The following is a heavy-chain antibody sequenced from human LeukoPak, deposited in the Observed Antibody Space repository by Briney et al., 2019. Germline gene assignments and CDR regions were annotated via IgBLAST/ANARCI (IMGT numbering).Heavy chain of an antibody. Sequence: SETLSLTCAVSGYSISSGYYWGWIRQPPGKGLEWIGSIYHSGSTYYNPSLKSRVTISVDTSKNQFSLKPSSVTAADTAVYYCARQDISTGYPRDAFDIWGQGTMVTVSS. D-gene: IGHD3-9*01. CDR1: GYSISSGYY. CDR3: ARQDISTGYPRDAFDI. V-gene: IGHV4-38-2*01. J-gene: IGHJ3*02. CDR2: IYHSGST.